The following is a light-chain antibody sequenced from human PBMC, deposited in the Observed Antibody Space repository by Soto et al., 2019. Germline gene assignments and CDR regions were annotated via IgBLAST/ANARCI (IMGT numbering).Light chain of an antibody. CDR3: QQYYSIPLT. CDR1: QSVLYSSNNMNY. CDR2: WAS. Sequence: DFVMTQSPDSLAVSLGETATINCKSSQSVLYSSNNMNYLXWYQQKPGQPPKLLIYWASTRKSGVPDRISGSGSGTDFTLTISSLQAEDVAVYYCQQYYSIPLTYGGGTKVEIK. J-gene: IGKJ4*01. V-gene: IGKV4-1*01.